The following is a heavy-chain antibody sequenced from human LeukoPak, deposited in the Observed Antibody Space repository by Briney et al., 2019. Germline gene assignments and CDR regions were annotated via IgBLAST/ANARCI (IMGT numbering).Heavy chain of an antibody. CDR3: ATVKTYYYGSGTGWFDP. D-gene: IGHD3-10*01. V-gene: IGHV4-34*01. CDR1: GGSFSGYY. Sequence: SETLSLTCADYGGSFSGYYWSWIRQPPGKGLEWIGEINHSGSTNYNPSLKSRVTISVDTSKNQFSLKLSSVTAADTAVYYCATVKTYYYGSGTGWFDPWGQGTLVTVSS. CDR2: INHSGST. J-gene: IGHJ5*02.